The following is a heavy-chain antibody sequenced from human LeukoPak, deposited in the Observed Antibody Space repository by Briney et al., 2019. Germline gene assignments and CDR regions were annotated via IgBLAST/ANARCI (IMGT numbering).Heavy chain of an antibody. J-gene: IGHJ4*02. D-gene: IGHD4-23*01. CDR2: VSSSSRTN. CDR3: ARDLGLYDYGGNIDF. Sequence: AGGSLRLSCTASGFTFNTYSMNWVRQAPGKGLEWVSYVSSSSRTNYYADSVKGRFTISRDNAKNSLYLQMNSLRAEDTAVYYCARDLGLYDYGGNIDFWGQGTLVTVSS. V-gene: IGHV3-48*04. CDR1: GFTFNTYS.